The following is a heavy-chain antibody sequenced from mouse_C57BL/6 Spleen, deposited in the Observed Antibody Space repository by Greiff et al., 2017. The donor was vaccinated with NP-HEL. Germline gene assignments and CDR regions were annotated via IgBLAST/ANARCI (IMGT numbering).Heavy chain of an antibody. CDR1: GYAFSSSW. D-gene: IGHD1-1*01. V-gene: IGHV1-82*01. CDR3: ARSLYYYGSSPYYFDY. CDR2: IYPGDGDT. J-gene: IGHJ2*01. Sequence: QVQLQQPGAELVKPGASVKISCKASGYAFSSSWMNWVKQRPGKGLEWIGRIYPGDGDTNSNGKFKGKATLTADKSSSQAYMQLSSLTSEDSAVYFCARSLYYYGSSPYYFDYWGQGTTLTVSS.